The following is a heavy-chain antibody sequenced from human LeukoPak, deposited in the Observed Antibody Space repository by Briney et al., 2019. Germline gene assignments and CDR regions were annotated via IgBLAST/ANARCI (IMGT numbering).Heavy chain of an antibody. CDR3: ARQTGSGLFILP. D-gene: IGHD3/OR15-3a*01. CDR1: GGSFIGFH. CDR2: INHSGST. Sequence: PSETLSLTCAVYGGSFIGFHWNWIRQPPRKGLEWIGDINHSGSTNYNPSLTSRVTISVDPSKNQFSLNLSSVTAADTAVYYCARQTGSGLFILPGGQGTLVTVSS. V-gene: IGHV4-34*01. J-gene: IGHJ4*02.